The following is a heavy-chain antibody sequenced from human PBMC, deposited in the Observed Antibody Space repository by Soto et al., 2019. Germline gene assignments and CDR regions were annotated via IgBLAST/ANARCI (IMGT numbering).Heavy chain of an antibody. CDR2: IYYSGST. Sequence: SETLSLTCAFSGGSISSGGYSWSWIRQPPGKGLEWIGYIYYSGSTYYNPSLKSRVTISVDTSKNQFSLKLSSVTAVDTAVYYCARVCGGDCHYGMDVWGQGTTVTVSS. CDR1: GGSISSGGYS. V-gene: IGHV4-31*11. CDR3: ARVCGGDCHYGMDV. D-gene: IGHD2-21*02. J-gene: IGHJ6*02.